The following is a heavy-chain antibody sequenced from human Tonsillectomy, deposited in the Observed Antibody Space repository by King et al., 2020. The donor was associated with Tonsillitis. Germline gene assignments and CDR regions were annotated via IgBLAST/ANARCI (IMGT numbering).Heavy chain of an antibody. D-gene: IGHD2-2*01. V-gene: IGHV3-30-3*01. Sequence: VQLVESGGGVVQPGRSLRLSCAASGFTFSSYAMHWVRQAPGKGLEWVAVISYDGSNKYYADSVKGRFTITRDNSKNTLSLQMNSLRAEDTAVYYCARGVAVVVPAAQHFDYWGQGTLVTVSS. CDR3: ARGVAVVVPAAQHFDY. J-gene: IGHJ4*02. CDR2: ISYDGSNK. CDR1: GFTFSSYA.